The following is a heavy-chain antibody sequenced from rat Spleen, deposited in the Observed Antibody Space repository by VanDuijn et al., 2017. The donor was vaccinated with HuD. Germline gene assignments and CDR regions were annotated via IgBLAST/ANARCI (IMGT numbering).Heavy chain of an antibody. J-gene: IGHJ2*01. D-gene: IGHD1-6*01. Sequence: EVQLVESGGGLVQPGRSLKLSCAASGFTFSSFVMAWVRQAPKKGLEWVASITSGGSTYYRDSVKGRFTVSRDNAKSTLNLQMDSLRSEDTATYYCSTAGSGLDYYYAGGFDYWGQGVMVTVSS. V-gene: IGHV5-27*01. CDR1: GFTFSSFV. CDR2: ITSGGST. CDR3: STAGSGLDYYYAGGFDY.